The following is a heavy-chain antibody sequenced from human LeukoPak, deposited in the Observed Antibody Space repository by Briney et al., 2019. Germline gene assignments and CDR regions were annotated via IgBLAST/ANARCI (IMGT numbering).Heavy chain of an antibody. CDR2: IYHRGST. CDR1: GYSISSGYY. D-gene: IGHD3-22*01. Sequence: SETLSLTCSVSGYSISSGYYWGWIRQPPGKGLEWIGSIYHRGSTYYNPSLKSPVTISLDTSKNQFSLKLTSVTAADTAAYYCARDCKNYYDSSGYYIFDYWGQGTLVTVSS. V-gene: IGHV4-38-2*02. J-gene: IGHJ4*02. CDR3: ARDCKNYYDSSGYYIFDY.